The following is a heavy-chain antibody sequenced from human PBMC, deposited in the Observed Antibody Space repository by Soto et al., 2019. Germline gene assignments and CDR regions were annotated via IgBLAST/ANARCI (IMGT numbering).Heavy chain of an antibody. CDR2: IYYSGST. D-gene: IGHD5-12*01. CDR1: GGSISSGGYY. Sequence: SETLSLTCTVSGGSISSGGYYWSWIRQHPGKGLEWIGYIYYSGSTYYNPSLKSRVTISVDTSKYQFSLKLSSVTAADTAVYYCARESYSGYDLYFLPTHDAFDIWGQGTMVTVSS. V-gene: IGHV4-30-4*08. J-gene: IGHJ3*02. CDR3: ARESYSGYDLYFLPTHDAFDI.